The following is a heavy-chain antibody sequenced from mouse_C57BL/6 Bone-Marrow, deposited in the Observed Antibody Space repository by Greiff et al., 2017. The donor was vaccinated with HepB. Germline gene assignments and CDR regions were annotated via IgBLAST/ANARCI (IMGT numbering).Heavy chain of an antibody. J-gene: IGHJ4*01. V-gene: IGHV1-81*01. CDR3: ARSPYYSNYFYAMDY. CDR2: IYPRSGNT. CDR1: GYTFTSYG. Sequence: VQLKESGAGLARPGASVKLSCKASGYTFTSYGISWVKQRTGQGLEWIGEIYPRSGNTYYNEKFKGKATLTADKSSSTAYMELRSLTSEDSAVYFCARSPYYSNYFYAMDYWGQGTSVTVSS. D-gene: IGHD2-5*01.